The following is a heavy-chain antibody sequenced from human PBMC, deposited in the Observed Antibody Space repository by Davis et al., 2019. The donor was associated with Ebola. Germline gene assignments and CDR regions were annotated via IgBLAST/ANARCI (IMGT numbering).Heavy chain of an antibody. CDR3: ARTDEYGGYDASPED. V-gene: IGHV1-46*01. D-gene: IGHD5-12*01. J-gene: IGHJ4*02. CDR1: GYTFTNNY. CDR2: MKKKDGST. Sequence: ASAKISCKASGYTFTNNYMHWVLPPPGHWLHVFVRMKKKDGSTTKDVNFQGRVSMTRDTSTSTVYMELSSLRFEDTAIEKCARTDEYGGYDASPEDWGQGTLVTVSS.